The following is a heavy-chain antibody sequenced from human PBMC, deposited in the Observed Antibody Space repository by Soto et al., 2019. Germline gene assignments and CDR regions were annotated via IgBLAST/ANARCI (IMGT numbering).Heavy chain of an antibody. Sequence: ASVKVSCKASGYTFTSYEINWVRQATGQGLEWMGWMNPNSGNTGYAQKFQGRVTMTRDTSISTAYMELSSLRSEDTAVYYCARGIYYGSGSYSLYYYYYYMDVWGQGTTVTVSS. CDR1: GYTFTSYE. J-gene: IGHJ6*03. D-gene: IGHD3-10*01. CDR3: ARGIYYGSGSYSLYYYYYYMDV. V-gene: IGHV1-8*01. CDR2: MNPNSGNT.